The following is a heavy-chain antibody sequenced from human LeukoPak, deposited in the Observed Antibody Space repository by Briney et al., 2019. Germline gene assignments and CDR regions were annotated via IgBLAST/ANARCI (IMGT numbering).Heavy chain of an antibody. J-gene: IGHJ4*02. CDR1: GYTFTGYY. CDR2: INPNSGGT. V-gene: IGHV1-2*02. D-gene: IGHD4-17*01. Sequence: ASVTVSCKASGYTFTGYYMHWVRQAPGQGLEWMGWINPNSGGTNYAQKFQGRVTMTRDTSISTAYMELSRLRSDDTAVYYCARDVSDDYGDYEGYFDYWGQGTLVTVSS. CDR3: ARDVSDDYGDYEGYFDY.